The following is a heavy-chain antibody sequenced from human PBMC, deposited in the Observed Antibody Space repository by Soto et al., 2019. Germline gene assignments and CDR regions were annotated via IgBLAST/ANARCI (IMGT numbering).Heavy chain of an antibody. D-gene: IGHD2-2*01. J-gene: IGHJ6*02. Sequence: ASVKVSCKASGYTFTSYGISWVRQAPGQGLEWMGWISAYNGNTNYAQKPQGRVTMTTDTSTSTAYMELRSLRSDDTAVYYCARDVGSVPSATYYHYGMYFWGQGTTVTVSS. CDR1: GYTFTSYG. V-gene: IGHV1-18*01. CDR2: ISAYNGNT. CDR3: ARDVGSVPSATYYHYGMYF.